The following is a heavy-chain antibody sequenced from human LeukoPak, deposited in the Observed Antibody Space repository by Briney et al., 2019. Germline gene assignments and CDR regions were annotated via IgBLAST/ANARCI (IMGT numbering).Heavy chain of an antibody. D-gene: IGHD1-26*01. CDR1: GFTFSSYS. CDR2: ITASGTAM. J-gene: IGHJ4*02. V-gene: IGHV3-48*02. CDR3: ASSGSYRFDY. Sequence: GGSPRLSCAASGFTFSSYSMNWVRQAPGKGLEWVSHITASGTAMFYADSVKGRFTISRDNAKNSLYLQMNSLRDEDTAVYYCASSGSYRFDYWGQGTLVTVSS.